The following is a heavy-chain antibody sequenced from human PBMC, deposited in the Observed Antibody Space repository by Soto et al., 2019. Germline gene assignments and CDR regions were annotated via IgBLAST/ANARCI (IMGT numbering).Heavy chain of an antibody. CDR3: TRRSGYADY. CDR1: GFIFGDYA. D-gene: IGHD3-22*01. CDR2: IRSNAYGGTT. Sequence: GGSLRLSCEGSGFIFGDYAMSWFRQAPGKGLQWVGFIRSNAYGGTTEYAASVKGRFTISRDDAKYTAYLQMDNLQTEDTAVYYCTRRSGYADYWGQGTLVTVSS. J-gene: IGHJ4*02. V-gene: IGHV3-49*03.